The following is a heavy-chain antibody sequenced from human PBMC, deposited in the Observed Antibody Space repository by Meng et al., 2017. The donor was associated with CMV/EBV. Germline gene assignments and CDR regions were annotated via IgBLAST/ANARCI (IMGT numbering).Heavy chain of an antibody. Sequence: GESLKISCAASGFTFSSYSMNWVRQAPGKGLEWVSYISSSSSTIYYADSVKGRFTISRDNAKNSLYLQMNSLRADDTAVYYCARKGEYSGYDNYYGSVHWGQGTSVTVSS. CDR3: ARKGEYSGYDNYYGSVH. CDR2: ISSSSSTI. D-gene: IGHD3-9*01. J-gene: IGHJ4*02. CDR1: GFTFSSYS. V-gene: IGHV3-48*04.